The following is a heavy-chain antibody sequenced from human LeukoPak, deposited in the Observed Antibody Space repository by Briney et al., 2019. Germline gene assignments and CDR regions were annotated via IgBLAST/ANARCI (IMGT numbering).Heavy chain of an antibody. CDR2: ISYDGSNK. CDR3: WAFKSDPDFDY. CDR1: GFTFSSYA. J-gene: IGHJ4*02. V-gene: IGHV3-30-3*01. Sequence: PGRSLRLSCAASGFTFSSYAMHWVRQAPGKGLEWVAVISYDGSNKYYADSVKGRFTISRDNSKNTLYLQMNSLRAEDTAVYYCWAFKSDPDFDYWGQGTLVTVSS.